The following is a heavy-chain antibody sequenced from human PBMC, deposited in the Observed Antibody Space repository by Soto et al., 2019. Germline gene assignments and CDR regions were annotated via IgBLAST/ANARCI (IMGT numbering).Heavy chain of an antibody. CDR2: ISGSGGYT. J-gene: IGHJ4*02. V-gene: IGHV3-23*01. D-gene: IGHD1-26*01. CDR1: GFTFSAYA. CDR3: AKAIQWELPLEY. Sequence: EVQLLESGGGLVQPGGSLRLTCAASGFTFSAYAMTWVRQAPGTGLEWVSAISGSGGYTYYANSVKGRFAISRDNSKNTLYLQMNSLRAEDTAVYHCAKAIQWELPLEYWGQGTLVTVSS.